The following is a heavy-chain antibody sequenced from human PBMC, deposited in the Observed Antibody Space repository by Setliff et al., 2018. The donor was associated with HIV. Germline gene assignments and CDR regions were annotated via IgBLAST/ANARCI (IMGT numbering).Heavy chain of an antibody. CDR1: GFTFSSYA. V-gene: IGHV3-23*01. Sequence: GGSLSLSCAASGFTFSSYAMSWVRQAPGKGLEWVSTISTSGADTYYAHSMKGRFTISRDNSKNTLYLQMNSLTAEDTAVYYCARENYYVTEYWGQGTLVTVSS. CDR3: ARENYYVTEY. D-gene: IGHD3-10*02. J-gene: IGHJ4*02. CDR2: ISTSGADT.